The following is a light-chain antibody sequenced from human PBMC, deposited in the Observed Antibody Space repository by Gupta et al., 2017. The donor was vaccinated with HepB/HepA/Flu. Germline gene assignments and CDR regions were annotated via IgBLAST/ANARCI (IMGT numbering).Light chain of an antibody. V-gene: IGLV1-44*01. CDR1: SSNIGSNT. Sequence: QSVLTQPPSASGTPSQRVTIPRLGSSSNIGSNTVNWYQQLPGTAPKLLIYNNNQRPSGVPDRFSGSKSGTSASLAISGLQSEDEADYYCAAWDDSLNGSVVFGGGTKLTVL. CDR2: NNN. CDR3: AAWDDSLNGSVV. J-gene: IGLJ2*01.